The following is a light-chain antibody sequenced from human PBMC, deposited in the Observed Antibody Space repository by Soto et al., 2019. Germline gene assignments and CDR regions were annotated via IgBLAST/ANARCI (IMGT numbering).Light chain of an antibody. J-gene: IGKJ1*01. CDR3: QQHNRSPWT. V-gene: IGKV1-5*01. CDR2: DAS. CDR1: QSISDW. Sequence: DIQMTQSPSTLSASVGDRVTLTCRASQSISDWLAWFQQKPGKAPKVLIYDASTLESGVPSRFSGSGSGTEFTLTNRSLQPEDYATYYCQQHNRSPWTFGEGTMVEIK.